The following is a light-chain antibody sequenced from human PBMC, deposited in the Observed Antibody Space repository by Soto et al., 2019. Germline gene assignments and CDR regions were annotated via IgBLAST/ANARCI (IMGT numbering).Light chain of an antibody. CDR3: QQCYSAPPYT. V-gene: IGKV1-39*01. CDR1: QSISTY. Sequence: DILMTQSPSSLSASVGDTVTIACRASQSISTYLNLNQQKPGKAPRLHIYAATALHTGVPSRFSGSGSGTDCTLTTGSLQPEDFATYYGQQCYSAPPYTCGQGTELEMK. CDR2: AAT. J-gene: IGKJ2*01.